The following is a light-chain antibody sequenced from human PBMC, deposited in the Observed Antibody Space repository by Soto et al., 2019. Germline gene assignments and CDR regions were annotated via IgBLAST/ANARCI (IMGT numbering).Light chain of an antibody. V-gene: IGKV1-5*01. Sequence: DVHLIKKCNTLSASVVDRVTITCRASQSISSWLARYQQKPGKAPKLLIYDASSLESGVPSRFSGSGSGTEFTLTISSLQPDDFATYYCQHYNSYSETFGQGSKVDI. J-gene: IGKJ1*01. CDR1: QSISSW. CDR3: QHYNSYSET. CDR2: DAS.